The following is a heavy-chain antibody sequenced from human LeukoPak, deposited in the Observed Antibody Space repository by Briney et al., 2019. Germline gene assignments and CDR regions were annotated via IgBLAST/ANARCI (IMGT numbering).Heavy chain of an antibody. D-gene: IGHD3-10*01. V-gene: IGHV3-23*01. CDR1: GFTFDDYA. CDR2: ISGSGGST. CDR3: AKELPSGLVHSHAHDY. Sequence: PGGSLRLSCAASGFTFDDYAMHWVRQASGKGLEWVSGISGSGGSTYYADSVKGRFTISRDNSKNTLCLQMNSLRAEDTAVYYCAKELPSGLVHSHAHDYWGQGTLVTVSS. J-gene: IGHJ4*02.